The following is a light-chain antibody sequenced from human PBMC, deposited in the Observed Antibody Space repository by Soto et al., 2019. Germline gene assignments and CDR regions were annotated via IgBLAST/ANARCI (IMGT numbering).Light chain of an antibody. Sequence: DIQMTQPPSSLSASVGDRVTITCRASQDLDRWLAWYQQKPGEAPKVLIFAASSLQSGLPSRFSGGGSGTDFSLTISSLQPEDFATYYCKQSRSFPLTFGGGTKVEIK. CDR3: KQSRSFPLT. CDR2: AAS. J-gene: IGKJ4*01. V-gene: IGKV1-12*01. CDR1: QDLDRW.